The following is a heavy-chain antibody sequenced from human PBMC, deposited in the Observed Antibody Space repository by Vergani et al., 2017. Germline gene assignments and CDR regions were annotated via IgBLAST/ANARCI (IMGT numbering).Heavy chain of an antibody. Sequence: QVQLQESGPGLVKPSETLSITCTVSNDSVSNTFYYLGWIRQTPGKGLEWIGSIYYSGRTDHNPSLESRVTISVDTSNNHFSRRLNSLTAADTAVYYCARRSGIVYDIFSGTQYFFDFWGQGTLVTVSS. CDR2: IYYSGRT. J-gene: IGHJ4*02. V-gene: IGHV4-39*07. CDR1: NDSVSNTFYY. D-gene: IGHD3-9*01. CDR3: ARRSGIVYDIFSGTQYFFDF.